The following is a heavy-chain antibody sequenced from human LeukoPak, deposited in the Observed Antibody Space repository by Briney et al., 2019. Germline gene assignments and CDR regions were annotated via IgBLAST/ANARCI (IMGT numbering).Heavy chain of an antibody. V-gene: IGHV1-18*01. CDR2: ISAYNGNT. CDR3: ARVRYGSGNVDYYYYYMDV. Sequence: ASVKVSCKASGYTFTSYGISWVRQAPGQGLEWMGWISAYNGNTNYAQKLQGRVTMTTDTSTSTAYMELRSLRSDDTAVYYCARVRYGSGNVDYYYYYMDVWGKGTTVTVSS. CDR1: GYTFTSYG. D-gene: IGHD3-10*01. J-gene: IGHJ6*03.